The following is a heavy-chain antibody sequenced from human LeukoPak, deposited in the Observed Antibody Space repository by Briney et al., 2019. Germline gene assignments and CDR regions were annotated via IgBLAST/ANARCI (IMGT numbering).Heavy chain of an antibody. V-gene: IGHV4-39*01. D-gene: IGHD3-10*01. J-gene: IGHJ4*02. Sequence: SDTLSLTCTVSGGSVSSSSFYWGWLRQPPGRGLEWIGTISYSGYTTYAPSLKSRVTMFVDASKKQSSLKLSSVTAADTAVYYCAGGFRGTIDPFDYWGQGTQVAVSS. CDR2: ISYSGYT. CDR3: AGGFRGTIDPFDY. CDR1: GGSVSSSSFY.